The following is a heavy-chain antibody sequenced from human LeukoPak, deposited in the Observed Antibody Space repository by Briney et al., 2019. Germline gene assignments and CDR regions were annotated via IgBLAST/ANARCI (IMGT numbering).Heavy chain of an antibody. J-gene: IGHJ4*02. Sequence: GGSLRLSCVASGFAVGSNYVSWVRQAPGKGLEWVSLIYSGGAIRYADSVKGRFTISRDSSKNTLFLQMNDLTVKDTARYYCARRPGNWGQGILVTVSS. CDR3: ARRPGN. D-gene: IGHD1-14*01. CDR2: IYSGGAI. CDR1: GFAVGSNY. V-gene: IGHV3-53*01.